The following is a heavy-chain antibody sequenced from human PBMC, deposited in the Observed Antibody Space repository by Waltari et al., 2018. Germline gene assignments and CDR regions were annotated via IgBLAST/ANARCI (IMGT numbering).Heavy chain of an antibody. J-gene: IGHJ6*02. CDR1: GGSISSSNW. D-gene: IGHD1-26*01. CDR2: IYDSGRT. Sequence: QVQLQESGPGLVKPSGTLSLTCAVSGGSISSSNWWSWVRQPPGKGLEWIGEIYDSGRTNYNPSLKSRVTISVDKSKNQFYLKLSSVTAADTAVYYCAREPVIVGATHGGYYYGMDVWGQGTTVTVSS. CDR3: AREPVIVGATHGGYYYGMDV. V-gene: IGHV4-4*02.